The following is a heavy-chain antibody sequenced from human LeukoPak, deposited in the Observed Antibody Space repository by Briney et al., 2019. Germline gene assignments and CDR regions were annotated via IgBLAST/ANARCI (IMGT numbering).Heavy chain of an antibody. V-gene: IGHV5-51*01. CDR1: GYSFTTYR. Sequence: GESLKISCKGSGYSFTTYRIGWVRQMPGKGLEWMGIIYPGDSDTRYSPSFQGQVTMTADKSIGTAYLQWSSLKASDTAMYYCARQGLGGGDGSGAFDIWGQGTMVTVSS. D-gene: IGHD2-21*02. CDR2: IYPGDSDT. J-gene: IGHJ3*02. CDR3: ARQGLGGGDGSGAFDI.